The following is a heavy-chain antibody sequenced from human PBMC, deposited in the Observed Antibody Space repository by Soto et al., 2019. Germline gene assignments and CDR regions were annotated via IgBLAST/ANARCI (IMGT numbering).Heavy chain of an antibody. D-gene: IGHD3-16*02. Sequence: QVQLVESGGGVVQPGRSLRLSCAASGFTFSSYAMHWVRQAPGKGLEWVAVISYDGSNKYYADSVKGRFTISRDNSKNTLYLQMNSLRAEDTAVYYCARDGDYVWGSYRGLDYWGQGTLVTVSS. V-gene: IGHV3-30-3*01. CDR3: ARDGDYVWGSYRGLDY. J-gene: IGHJ4*02. CDR1: GFTFSSYA. CDR2: ISYDGSNK.